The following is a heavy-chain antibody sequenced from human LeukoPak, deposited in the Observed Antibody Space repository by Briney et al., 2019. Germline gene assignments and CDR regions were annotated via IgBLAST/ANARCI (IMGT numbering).Heavy chain of an antibody. V-gene: IGHV4-59*01. CDR1: GGSISSYY. Sequence: KPSETLSLTCTVSGGSISSYYWSWIRQPPGKGLEWIGYIYYSGSTNCNPSLKSRVTISVDTSKNQFSLKLSSVTAADTAVYYCAGGSSGYYYSWFDPWGQGTLVTVSS. CDR3: AGGSSGYYYSWFDP. D-gene: IGHD3-22*01. J-gene: IGHJ5*02. CDR2: IYYSGST.